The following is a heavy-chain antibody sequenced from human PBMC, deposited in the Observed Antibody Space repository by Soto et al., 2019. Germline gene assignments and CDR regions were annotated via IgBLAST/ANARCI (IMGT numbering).Heavy chain of an antibody. Sequence: EVQLVESGGGLVQPGGSLRLSCVASGFSFSSYSMVWVRQAPGKGLEWISYIFVTSTPIYYADSVKGRFTVSRDNTHTSLFLLMNSLRAEDTAISYCARHADWAFGYWVQGTLVTVPS. CDR3: ARHADWAFGY. D-gene: IGHD3-9*01. V-gene: IGHV3-48*04. CDR1: GFSFSSYS. J-gene: IGHJ4*02. CDR2: IFVTSTPI.